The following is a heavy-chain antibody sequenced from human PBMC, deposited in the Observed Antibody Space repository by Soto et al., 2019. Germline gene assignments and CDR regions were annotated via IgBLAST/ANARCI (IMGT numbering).Heavy chain of an antibody. CDR3: ARHGGPSRTGTGFGY. J-gene: IGHJ4*02. CDR2: IYYSGST. D-gene: IGHD1-1*01. Sequence: SETLSLTCTVSGASISSSSYLWGWIRQPPGKGLEWIGSIYYSGSTYYNPSLNSRATISLDTSKNQFSLKLSSVTAADTAVYYCARHGGPSRTGTGFGYWGQGTQVTVSS. V-gene: IGHV4-39*01. CDR1: GASISSSSYL.